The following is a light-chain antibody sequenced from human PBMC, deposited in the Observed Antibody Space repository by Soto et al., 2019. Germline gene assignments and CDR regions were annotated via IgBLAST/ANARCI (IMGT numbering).Light chain of an antibody. Sequence: EIVLTQSPATLSMSPGEGATLSCRASQSVSSYLAWFQQKPGQAPRLLIYDASNRATGIPARFSGSGSETDFTLTISSLEPEDSAVYFCQQRARWVTFGQGTRLEI. J-gene: IGKJ5*01. CDR2: DAS. CDR1: QSVSSY. V-gene: IGKV3-11*01. CDR3: QQRARWVT.